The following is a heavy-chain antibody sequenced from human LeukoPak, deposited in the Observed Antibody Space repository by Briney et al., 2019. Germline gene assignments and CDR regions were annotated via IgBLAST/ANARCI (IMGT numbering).Heavy chain of an antibody. V-gene: IGHV3-23*01. D-gene: IGHD3-9*01. CDR1: GFTFSSSA. Sequence: PGGSLRLSCAASGFTFSSSAMSWVRQAPGKGLEWVSSISGSGSGGSTYYADSVKGRFTISRDNSKNTLYLQMNSLRAEDTAVYYCARDHTFDILTGYYRESADYWGQGTLVTVSS. CDR3: ARDHTFDILTGYYRESADY. J-gene: IGHJ4*02. CDR2: ISGSGSGGST.